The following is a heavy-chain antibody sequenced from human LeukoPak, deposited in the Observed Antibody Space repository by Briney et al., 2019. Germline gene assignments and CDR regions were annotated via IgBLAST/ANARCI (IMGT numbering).Heavy chain of an antibody. CDR3: GRWGIAAALDR. V-gene: IGHV3-48*04. D-gene: IGHD2-15*01. CDR2: ISEAI. J-gene: IGHJ5*02. Sequence: GGSLRLSCIASGFVFSRDNMDWVRRAPGKGLEWVAHISEAIYYADSVQGRFTISRDNAKNSLYLQMNSLRGDDSGVYYCGRWGIAAALDRWGQGALVTVSS. CDR1: GFVFSRDN.